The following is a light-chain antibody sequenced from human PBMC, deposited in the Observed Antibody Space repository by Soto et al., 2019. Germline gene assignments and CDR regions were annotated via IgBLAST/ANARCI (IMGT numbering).Light chain of an antibody. Sequence: DIQMTQSPSTLSASVGDRVTITCRASQRISSWLAWYQQKPGKAPKLLIYKASSLASGVPSRFSGSGSGTEFTLTISSLQPDDFATYYCQQYNSYSRTFGKGTKGEIK. CDR3: QQYNSYSRT. CDR2: KAS. CDR1: QRISSW. J-gene: IGKJ1*01. V-gene: IGKV1-5*03.